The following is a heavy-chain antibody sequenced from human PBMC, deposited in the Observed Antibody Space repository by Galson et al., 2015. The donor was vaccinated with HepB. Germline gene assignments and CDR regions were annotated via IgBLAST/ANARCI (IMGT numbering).Heavy chain of an antibody. D-gene: IGHD6-19*01. J-gene: IGHJ3*02. CDR3: ARDLSRVVAGRPSNGNAFDI. Sequence: SVKASCKASGYTFTSYYMHWVRQAPGQGLEWMGIINPSGGSTSYAQKFQGRVTMTRDTSTSTVYMELSSLRSEDTAVYYCARDLSRVVAGRPSNGNAFDIWGQGTMVTVSS. CDR2: INPSGGST. CDR1: GYTFTSYY. V-gene: IGHV1-46*01.